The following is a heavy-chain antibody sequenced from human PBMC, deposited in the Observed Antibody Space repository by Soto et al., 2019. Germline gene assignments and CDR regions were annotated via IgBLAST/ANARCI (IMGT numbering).Heavy chain of an antibody. CDR1: GYTFTSYG. CDR3: PTRRGVPLNPNQAY. Sequence: QVQLVQSGAEVKKPGASVKVSCKASGYTFTSYGISWVRQAPGQGLEWMGWISAYNGNTYYAQKFQGRVTMTTDTSTGTACIDLRSPGSDDTALYAGPTRRGVPLNPNQAYCGQGTLVTVSS. V-gene: IGHV1-18*01. J-gene: IGHJ4*02. CDR2: ISAYNGNT. D-gene: IGHD2-2*01.